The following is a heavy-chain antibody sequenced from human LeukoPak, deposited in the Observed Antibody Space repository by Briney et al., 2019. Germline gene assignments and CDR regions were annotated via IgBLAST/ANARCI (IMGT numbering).Heavy chain of an antibody. Sequence: GGSLRLSCAASGFTFSSYAMHWVRQAPGKGLEWVAVISYDGSNKYYADSVKGRFTISRDNSKNTLYLQMNSLRAEDTAVYYCARGYYDSSGYYQSFDYWGQGTLVTVSS. J-gene: IGHJ4*02. CDR1: GFTFSSYA. D-gene: IGHD3-22*01. CDR2: ISYDGSNK. CDR3: ARGYYDSSGYYQSFDY. V-gene: IGHV3-30*04.